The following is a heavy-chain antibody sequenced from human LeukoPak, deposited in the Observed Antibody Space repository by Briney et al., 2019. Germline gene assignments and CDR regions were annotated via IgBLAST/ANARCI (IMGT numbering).Heavy chain of an antibody. J-gene: IGHJ4*02. Sequence: PGGSLRLSCAASGFTFDDYAMHWVRQAPGKGLEWVSSISSSSSYIYYADSVKGRFTISRDNAKNSLYLQMNSLRAEDTAVYYCARAYYYDSSGYYFDYWGQGTLVTVSS. D-gene: IGHD3-22*01. V-gene: IGHV3-21*01. CDR3: ARAYYYDSSGYYFDY. CDR1: GFTFDDYA. CDR2: ISSSSSYI.